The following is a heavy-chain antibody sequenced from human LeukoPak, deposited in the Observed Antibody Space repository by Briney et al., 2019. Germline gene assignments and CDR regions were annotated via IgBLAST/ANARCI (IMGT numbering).Heavy chain of an antibody. J-gene: IGHJ4*02. CDR1: GYTVTGYY. D-gene: IGHD3-10*02. CDR3: ARDLTMFVVVPGY. V-gene: IGHV1-2*02. CDR2: INPNSGDT. Sequence: ASVKVSCKASGYTVTGYYLHWVRQAPGQGLEWMGWINPNSGDTNYAQKFQGRVTMTRDTSINTAYMELSRLRSDDTAVYHCARDLTMFVVVPGYWGQGTLVTVSS.